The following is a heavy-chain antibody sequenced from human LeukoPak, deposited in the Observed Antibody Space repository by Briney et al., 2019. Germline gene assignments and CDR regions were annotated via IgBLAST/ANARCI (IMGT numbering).Heavy chain of an antibody. V-gene: IGHV1-46*01. Sequence: ASVKVSCKASGYTFTSYYMHWVRQAPGQGLEWMGIINPSGGSTSYAQKFQGRVTITADESTSTAYMELSSLRSEDTAVYYCARGRRITMIVVVITTGHAFDIWGQGTMVTVSS. J-gene: IGHJ3*02. CDR3: ARGRRITMIVVVITTGHAFDI. CDR2: INPSGGST. D-gene: IGHD3-22*01. CDR1: GYTFTSYY.